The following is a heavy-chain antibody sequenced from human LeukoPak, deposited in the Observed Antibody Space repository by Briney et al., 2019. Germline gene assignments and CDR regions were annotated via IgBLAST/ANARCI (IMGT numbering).Heavy chain of an antibody. V-gene: IGHV1-2*02. D-gene: IGHD5-12*01. CDR1: GYTFTNYY. Sequence: ASVKVSCKTSGYTFTNYYIHWVRQAPGQGLELMGWINPDSGGTYYAQKFQGRVTKTRDTSTNTAYMELSSLRSDDAAVYYCARDNGGYGPWGQGTLVTVSS. CDR3: ARDNGGYGP. CDR2: INPDSGGT. J-gene: IGHJ5*02.